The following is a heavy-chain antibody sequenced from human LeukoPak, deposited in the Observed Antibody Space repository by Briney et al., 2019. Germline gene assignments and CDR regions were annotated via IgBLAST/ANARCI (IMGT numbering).Heavy chain of an antibody. CDR2: INAGNGNT. Sequence: GASVKVSCKASGYTFTSYAIHWVRQAPGQRPEWMGWINAGNGNTKYSQKSQGRVTITRDTSASTAYMELSSLRSEDTAVYYCARGYNTRGPGGLDYWGQGTLVTVSS. CDR1: GYTFTSYA. CDR3: ARGYNTRGPGGLDY. J-gene: IGHJ4*02. D-gene: IGHD3-10*01. V-gene: IGHV1-3*01.